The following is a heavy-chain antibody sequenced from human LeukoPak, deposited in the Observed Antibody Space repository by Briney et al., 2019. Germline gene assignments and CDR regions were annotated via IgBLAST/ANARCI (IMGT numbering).Heavy chain of an antibody. D-gene: IGHD3-16*02. CDR2: IYYSGST. V-gene: IGHV4-31*03. CDR1: GGSISSGGYY. J-gene: IGHJ4*02. Sequence: SETLSLTCTVSGGSISSGGYYWSWIRQRPGKGLEWIGYIYYSGSTYYNPSLKSRVTISVDTSKNQFSLKLSSVTAADTAVYYCARDHDYVWGSYRYRVIDYWGQGTLVTVSS. CDR3: ARDHDYVWGSYRYRVIDY.